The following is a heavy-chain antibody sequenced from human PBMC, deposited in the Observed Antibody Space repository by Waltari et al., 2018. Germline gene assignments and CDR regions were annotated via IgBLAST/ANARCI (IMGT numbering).Heavy chain of an antibody. J-gene: IGHJ4*02. V-gene: IGHV3-23*04. Sequence: EVQLVESGGGLVQPGGSLRLSCAASGFTFNSYAISWVRQAPGKGLEWVSALSASGGTIYYADSVKGRFTISRDNAKNTVYLQMNSLRAEDTAVYYCARVWGSYRSFDYWGQGTLVIVSS. CDR1: GFTFNSYA. CDR3: ARVWGSYRSFDY. D-gene: IGHD3-16*02. CDR2: LSASGGTI.